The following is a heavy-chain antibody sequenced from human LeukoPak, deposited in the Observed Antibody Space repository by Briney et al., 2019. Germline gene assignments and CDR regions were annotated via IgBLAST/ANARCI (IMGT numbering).Heavy chain of an antibody. J-gene: IGHJ4*02. CDR1: GFTFSSYA. D-gene: IGHD4-17*01. CDR2: ISYDGSNK. V-gene: IGHV3-30*04. CDR3: ARDRYGDYGDFDY. Sequence: GGSLRLSCAASGFTFSSYAMHWVRQAPGKGLEWVAVISYDGSNKYYADSVKGRFTIFRDNSKNTLYLQMNSLRAEDTAVYYCARDRYGDYGDFDYWGQGTLVTVSS.